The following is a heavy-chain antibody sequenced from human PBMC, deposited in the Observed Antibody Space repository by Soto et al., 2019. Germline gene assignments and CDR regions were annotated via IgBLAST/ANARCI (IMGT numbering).Heavy chain of an antibody. D-gene: IGHD6-6*01. CDR1: GGSVNSAY. J-gene: IGHJ4*02. CDR2: IYHTGRT. V-gene: IGHV4-31*03. Sequence: QVQLQEMGPGLVNPSQTLTISCTVSGGSVNSAYWSWIRQLPGKGLEWMGHIYHTGRTFYNPSVKSRVAISIDTSKPLFSLKVRSVTAADTAVYYCARTDAYNSSFFDSWGQGTVVTVSS. CDR3: ARTDAYNSSFFDS.